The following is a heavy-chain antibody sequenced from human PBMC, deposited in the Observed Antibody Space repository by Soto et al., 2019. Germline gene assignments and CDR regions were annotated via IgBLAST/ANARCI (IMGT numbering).Heavy chain of an antibody. Sequence: PSETLSLTCTVSGGSISSSSYYWGWIRQPPGKGLEWIGSIYYSGSTYYNPSLKSRVTMSVDTSKNQFSLKLSSVTAADTAVYYCARTFSKTFDYWGQGTLVTVSS. J-gene: IGHJ4*02. CDR3: ARTFSKTFDY. V-gene: IGHV4-39*01. CDR2: IYYSGST. CDR1: GGSISSSSYY.